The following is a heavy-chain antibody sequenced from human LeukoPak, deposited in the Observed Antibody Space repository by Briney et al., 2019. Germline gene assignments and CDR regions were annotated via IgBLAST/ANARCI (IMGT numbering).Heavy chain of an antibody. Sequence: SQTLSLTCALSGDSFSSNSAAWNWIRQSPSRGLEWLGRTYYRSKWYNDYAVSVKSRITINPDTSKNQFSLQLNSVTPEDTTVYYCASQAVAGLYNFDYWGQGTLVTVSS. CDR1: GDSFSSNSAA. J-gene: IGHJ4*02. D-gene: IGHD6-19*01. CDR2: TYYRSKWYN. CDR3: ASQAVAGLYNFDY. V-gene: IGHV6-1*01.